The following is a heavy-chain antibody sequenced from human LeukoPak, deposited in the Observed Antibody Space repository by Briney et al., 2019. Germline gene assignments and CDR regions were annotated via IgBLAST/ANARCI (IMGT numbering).Heavy chain of an antibody. D-gene: IGHD3-10*01. CDR1: GGSISSYY. V-gene: IGHV4-59*01. CDR3: AREAARGWYFDL. J-gene: IGHJ2*01. CDR2: IYYSGST. Sequence: SETLSLSCTVSGGSISSYYWSWIRQPPGKGLEWIGYIYYSGSTNYNPSLKSRVTISVGTSKNQFSLKLSSVTAADTAVYYCAREAARGWYFDLWGRGALVTVSS.